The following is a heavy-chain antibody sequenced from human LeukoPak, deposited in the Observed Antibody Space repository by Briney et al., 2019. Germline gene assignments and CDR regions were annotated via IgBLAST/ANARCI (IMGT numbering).Heavy chain of an antibody. J-gene: IGHJ5*02. CDR1: GGSISSISSNN. Sequence: ASETLSLTCAVSGGSISSISSNNWAWIRQPPGKGLQLIAAIHDTGSTYYNPSFMSRVTISVDTSKNQFSLKLNSLTATDTAVYYCARLPTGYPNWFDTWGQGILVTVSS. V-gene: IGHV4-39*01. CDR3: ARLPTGYPNWFDT. CDR2: IHDTGST. D-gene: IGHD5-18*01.